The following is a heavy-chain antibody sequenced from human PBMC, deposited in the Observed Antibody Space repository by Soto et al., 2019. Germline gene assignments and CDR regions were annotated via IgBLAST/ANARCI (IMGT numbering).Heavy chain of an antibody. CDR3: VREQLYYNDVFGRPLNGFDM. V-gene: IGHV3-72*01. J-gene: IGHJ3*02. Sequence: GGSLRLSCAASGFSISDHFVDWVRQAPGKGLEWVGRTRNRANSYTTEYAASVKGRFTISRDDSRNSVYLQMNSLKTEDTAVYYCVREQLYYNDVFGRPLNGFDMWGQGTMVTVSS. D-gene: IGHD3-22*01. CDR2: TRNRANSYTT. CDR1: GFSISDHF.